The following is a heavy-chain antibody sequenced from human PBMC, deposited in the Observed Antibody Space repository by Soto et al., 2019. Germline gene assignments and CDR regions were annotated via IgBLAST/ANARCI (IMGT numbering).Heavy chain of an antibody. D-gene: IGHD2-21*01. CDR3: ARLVVVAPVANV. CDR2: IFYTGTT. Sequence: SETLSLTCSVSGGSVSYNSYYWGWVRQPPGKGLEWVGGIFYTGTTYYNPSLKDRLSISVDTSKNSFSLNLTSVTAADTAVYFCARLVVVAPVANVWGQGALVTVS. V-gene: IGHV4-39*01. J-gene: IGHJ4*02. CDR1: GGSVSYNSYY.